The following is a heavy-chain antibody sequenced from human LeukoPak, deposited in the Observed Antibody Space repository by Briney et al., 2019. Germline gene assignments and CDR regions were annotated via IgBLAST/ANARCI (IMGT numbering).Heavy chain of an antibody. CDR1: GYTFTSYG. D-gene: IGHD1-26*01. V-gene: IGHV1-18*01. CDR2: ISAYNGNT. Sequence: GASVKVSCKASGYTFTSYGISWVRQAPGQGLEWVGWISAYNGNTNYAQKLQGRVTMTTDTSTSTAYMELRSLRSDDTAVYYCARDSLHVVATGQMDYWGQGTLVTVSS. J-gene: IGHJ4*02. CDR3: ARDSLHVVATGQMDY.